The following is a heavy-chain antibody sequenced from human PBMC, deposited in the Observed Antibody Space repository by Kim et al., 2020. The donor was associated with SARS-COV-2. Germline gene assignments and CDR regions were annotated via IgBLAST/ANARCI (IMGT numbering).Heavy chain of an antibody. CDR1: GFTFSSYG. V-gene: IGHV3-30*18. J-gene: IGHJ6*03. D-gene: IGHD2-2*01. Sequence: GGSLRLSCAASGFTFSSYGMHWVRQAPGKGLEWVAVISYDGSNTYYADSVKGRFTISRDNSKNTLYLLMNSLRAEDTAVYHCAKDRDDAWHYYYYIDVWGKGTTVTVSS. CDR2: ISYDGSNT. CDR3: AKDRDDAWHYYYYIDV.